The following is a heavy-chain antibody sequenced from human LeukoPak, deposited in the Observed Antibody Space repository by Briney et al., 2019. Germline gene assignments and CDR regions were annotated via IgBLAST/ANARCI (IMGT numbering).Heavy chain of an antibody. CDR3: ASERGFGEFDY. CDR1: GGSISGGGYS. Sequence: SQTLSLTCAVSGGSISGGGYSWSWIRQPPGKGLEWIGYIYHSGSTYYNPSLKSRVTISVDRSKNQFSLKLSSVTAADTAVYYCASERGFGEFDYWGQGTLVTVSS. CDR2: IYHSGST. J-gene: IGHJ4*02. V-gene: IGHV4-30-2*01. D-gene: IGHD3-10*01.